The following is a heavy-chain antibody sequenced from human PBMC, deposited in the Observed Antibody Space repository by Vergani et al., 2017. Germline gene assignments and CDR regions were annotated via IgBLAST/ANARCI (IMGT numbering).Heavy chain of an antibody. CDR2: ISSSSSYI. Sequence: EVQLVESGGGLVKPGGSLRLSCAASGFTFSNAWMSWVRQAPGKGLEWVSSISSSSSYIYYADSVKGRFTISRDNAKNSLYLQMNSLRAEDTAVYYCARGCSSTSCRAFDYWGQGTLVTVSS. D-gene: IGHD2-2*01. CDR3: ARGCSSTSCRAFDY. V-gene: IGHV3-21*01. CDR1: GFTFSNAW. J-gene: IGHJ4*02.